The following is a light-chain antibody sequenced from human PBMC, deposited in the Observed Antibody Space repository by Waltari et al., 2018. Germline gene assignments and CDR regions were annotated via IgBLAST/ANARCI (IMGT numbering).Light chain of an antibody. CDR2: DVS. CDR3: SSYISSSTLEL. V-gene: IGLV2-14*03. CDR1: SSDVGAYNY. Sequence: QSALTQPAPVSGSPGQSITISCTGTSSDVGAYNYVSWYQQHPGKAPKLMIFDVSNRPSGVSNRFSGSKSGNTASLTISEDEADYYCSSYISSSTLELFGGGTSLTVL. J-gene: IGLJ2*01.